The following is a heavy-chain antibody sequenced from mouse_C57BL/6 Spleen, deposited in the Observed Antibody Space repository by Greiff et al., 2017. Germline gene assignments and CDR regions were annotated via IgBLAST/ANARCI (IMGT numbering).Heavy chain of an antibody. Sequence: QVQLKESGPELVKPGASVKISCKASGYSFTSYYIHWVKQRPGQGLEWIGWIYPGSGNTKYNEKFKGKATLTADTSSSTAYMQPSSLTSEDSAVYYCARSRGNYPFAYWGQGTLVTVSA. D-gene: IGHD2-1*01. CDR1: GYSFTSYY. CDR2: IYPGSGNT. J-gene: IGHJ3*01. CDR3: ARSRGNYPFAY. V-gene: IGHV1-66*01.